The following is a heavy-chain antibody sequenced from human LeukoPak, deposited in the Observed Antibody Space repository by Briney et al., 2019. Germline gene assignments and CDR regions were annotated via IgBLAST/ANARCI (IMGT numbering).Heavy chain of an antibody. D-gene: IGHD3-3*01. CDR3: AKPEWLKYYFDY. CDR1: GFTFSSYG. J-gene: IGHJ4*02. V-gene: IGHV3-30*18. CDR2: ISYDGSNK. Sequence: PGRSLRLSCAASGFTFSSYGMHWVRQAPGKGLEWVAVISYDGSNKYYADSVKGQFTISRDNSKNTLYLQMNSLRAEDTAVYYCAKPEWLKYYFDYWGQGTLVTVSS.